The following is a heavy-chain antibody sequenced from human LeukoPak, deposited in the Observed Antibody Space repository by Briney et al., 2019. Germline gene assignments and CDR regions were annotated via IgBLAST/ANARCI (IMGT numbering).Heavy chain of an antibody. CDR1: GFTFSSYG. CDR3: ARVVVIIKTPSLYYFDY. CDR2: ISYDGSNK. J-gene: IGHJ4*01. V-gene: IGHV3-30*03. D-gene: IGHD3-22*01. Sequence: PGGSLRLSCAASGFTFSSYGMHWVRQAPGKGLEWVAVISYDGSNKYYADSVKGRFTISRDNSKNTLYLQMNSLRAEDTAVYYCARVVVIIKTPSLYYFDYWGHGTLVTVSS.